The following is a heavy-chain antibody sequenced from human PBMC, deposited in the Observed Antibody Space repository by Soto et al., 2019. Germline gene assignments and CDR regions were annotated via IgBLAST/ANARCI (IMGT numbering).Heavy chain of an antibody. CDR1: GFTFSSYG. J-gene: IGHJ6*02. CDR2: ISYDGSNK. Sequence: GGSLRLSCAASGFTFSSYGMHWVRQAPGKGLEWVAVISYDGSNKYYADSVKGRFTISRDNSKNTLYLQMNSLRAEDTAVYYCAKDWGIAARPGYYYYYGMDVWGQGTTVTVSS. CDR3: AKDWGIAARPGYYYYYGMDV. V-gene: IGHV3-30*18. D-gene: IGHD6-6*01.